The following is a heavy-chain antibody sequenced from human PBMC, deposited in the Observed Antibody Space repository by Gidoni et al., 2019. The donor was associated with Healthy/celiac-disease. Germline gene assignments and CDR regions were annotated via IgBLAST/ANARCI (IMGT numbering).Heavy chain of an antibody. CDR2: IYYLGST. V-gene: IGHV4-39*07. D-gene: IGHD3-22*01. CDR1: GGSISSSSSY. J-gene: IGHJ5*02. CDR3: ARGSEEAGAMIVVVITTGVGNWFDP. Sequence: QLQLQESGPGLVQPSETLSLPCTVSGGSISSSSSYCGWRGQPPGKGLEWIGSIYYLGSTYYNPSLKSRVTISVDTSKNQFSLKLSSVTAADTAVYYCARGSEEAGAMIVVVITTGVGNWFDPWGQGTLVTVSS.